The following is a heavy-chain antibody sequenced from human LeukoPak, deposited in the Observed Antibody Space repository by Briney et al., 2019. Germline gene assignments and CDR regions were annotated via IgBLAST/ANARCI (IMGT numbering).Heavy chain of an antibody. CDR1: GFTFSYYN. CDR2: ITSGSSAI. D-gene: IGHD1-26*01. J-gene: IGHJ4*02. CDR3: ARCSGNYLEY. V-gene: IGHV3-48*02. Sequence: GGSLRLSCAASGFTFSYYNMNWVRQAPGKGLEWVSYITSGSSAIYYADSVKGRFTISRDNAKNSLYLQMNSLTDADTAVYYCARCSGNYLEYWGQGTQVTVSS.